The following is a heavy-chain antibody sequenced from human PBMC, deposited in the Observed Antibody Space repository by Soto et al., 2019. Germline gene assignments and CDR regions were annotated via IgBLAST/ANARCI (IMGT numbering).Heavy chain of an antibody. D-gene: IGHD3-3*01. Sequence: XGTLSLTCAVYGGSFSGYYWSWIRQPPGKGLEWIGEINHSGSTNYNPSLKSRVTISVDTSKNQFSLKLSSVTAADTAVYYCARLGFWSGYYGMDVWGQGTTVTVSS. CDR1: GGSFSGYY. CDR3: ARLGFWSGYYGMDV. CDR2: INHSGST. V-gene: IGHV4-34*01. J-gene: IGHJ6*02.